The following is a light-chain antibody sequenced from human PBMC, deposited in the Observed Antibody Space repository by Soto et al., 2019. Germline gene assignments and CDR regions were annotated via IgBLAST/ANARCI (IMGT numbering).Light chain of an antibody. CDR3: QQSYNTPFT. Sequence: EIQMTQSPSSLSASVGDRVTITCRASQSVNTYLNWYQQKPGKAPKLLIYAASSLQSGVPSTFSGSGSGTDFTLTISSLQPEDFATYYCQQSYNTPFTFGPGTKVDIK. V-gene: IGKV1-39*01. CDR1: QSVNTY. CDR2: AAS. J-gene: IGKJ3*01.